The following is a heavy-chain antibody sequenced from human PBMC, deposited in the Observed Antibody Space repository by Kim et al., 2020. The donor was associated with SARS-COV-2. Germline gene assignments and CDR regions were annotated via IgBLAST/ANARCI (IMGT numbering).Heavy chain of an antibody. CDR1: GFTFSSYA. D-gene: IGHD3-10*01. Sequence: GGSLRLSCAASGFTFSSYAMSWVRQAPGKGLEWVSAISGSGGSTYYADSVKGRFTISRDNSKNTLYLQMNSLRAEDTAVYYCAKDRAVWFGELLSNPDYWGQGTLVTVSS. CDR3: AKDRAVWFGELLSNPDY. V-gene: IGHV3-23*01. CDR2: ISGSGGST. J-gene: IGHJ4*02.